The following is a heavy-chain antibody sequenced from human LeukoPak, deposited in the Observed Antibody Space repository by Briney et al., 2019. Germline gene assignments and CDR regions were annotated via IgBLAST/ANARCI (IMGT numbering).Heavy chain of an antibody. V-gene: IGHV4-39*01. CDR2: IYYSGST. D-gene: IGHD6-19*01. J-gene: IGHJ4*02. CDR3: ARQVTAVAGTFDY. CDR1: GGSISSRSYY. Sequence: PSETLSLTCNVSGGSISSRSYYWGWIRQPPGKGLEWIGSIYYSGSTYYNPSLKSRVTMSVDTSKPQFSLKLSSVTAADTAVYYCARQVTAVAGTFDYWGQGTLVTVSS.